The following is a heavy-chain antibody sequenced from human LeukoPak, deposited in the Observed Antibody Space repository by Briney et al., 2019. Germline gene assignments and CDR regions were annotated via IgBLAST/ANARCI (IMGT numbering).Heavy chain of an antibody. J-gene: IGHJ4*02. Sequence: GGSLRLSCVVSGIPFSDFYMNWIRQAPGRGLEWISYVSSSSSYTDYAESVKGRFTISRDNAKSALYLEMSDLRVEDTAVYYCAAGTAADYWGQGTLVIVSS. CDR2: VSSSSSYT. D-gene: IGHD6-13*01. CDR3: AAGTAADY. CDR1: GIPFSDFY. V-gene: IGHV3-11*03.